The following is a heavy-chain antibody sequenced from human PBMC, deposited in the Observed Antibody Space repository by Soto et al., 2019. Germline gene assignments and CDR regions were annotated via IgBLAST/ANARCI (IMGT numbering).Heavy chain of an antibody. CDR1: GFTFSSYA. Sequence: GESLKISCAASGFTFSSYAMSWVRQAPGKGLEWVSAISGSGGSTYYADSVKGRFTISRDNSKNTLYLQMNSLRAEDTAVYYCAKVRSTGDYAFDIWGQGTMVTVSS. J-gene: IGHJ3*02. D-gene: IGHD7-27*01. CDR2: ISGSGGST. V-gene: IGHV3-23*01. CDR3: AKVRSTGDYAFDI.